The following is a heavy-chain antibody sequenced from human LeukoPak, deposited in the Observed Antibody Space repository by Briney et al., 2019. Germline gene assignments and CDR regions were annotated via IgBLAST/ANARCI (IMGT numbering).Heavy chain of an antibody. Sequence: PGGSLRLSCAASGFTFSSYGMHWARQPPGKGMEWVAVISYDGSNKNYTDSVKGRFTITRDNSKNTLYLQMNSMRAEDTAVYYCAKAQREYSSSSIDYWGQGTLVTVSS. CDR1: GFTFSSYG. CDR3: AKAQREYSSSSIDY. D-gene: IGHD6-6*01. CDR2: ISYDGSNK. J-gene: IGHJ4*02. V-gene: IGHV3-30*18.